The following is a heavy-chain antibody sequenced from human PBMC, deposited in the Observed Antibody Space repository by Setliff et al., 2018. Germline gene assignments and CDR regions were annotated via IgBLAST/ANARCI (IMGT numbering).Heavy chain of an antibody. CDR1: DGSLNTYY. J-gene: IGHJ4*02. CDR3: ARGGTFRYFDF. CDR2: VYYSGTA. V-gene: IGHV4-59*01. D-gene: IGHD5-12*01. Sequence: SETLSLTCTVSDGSLNTYYWSWIRQPPGKGLEWIGYVYYSGTASYSPSLRSRLTISVDTSKNQFSLKLRSVTAADTAVYYCARGGTFRYFDFWGQGAPVTVSS.